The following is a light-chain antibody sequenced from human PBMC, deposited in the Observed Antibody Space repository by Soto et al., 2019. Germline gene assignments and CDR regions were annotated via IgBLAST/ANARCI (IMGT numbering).Light chain of an antibody. CDR2: WAS. Sequence: DIVLTHSQDTLAGSRGERGTLHCKSSQRVLYRPNTKNYLAGYQQKSGQPTKLLITWASTRESGVPDRFSGSGSGADFTLTISSLQAEDVEVYYCQQYGTAQLTFGGGSNV. J-gene: IGKJ4*01. V-gene: IGKV4-1*01. CDR1: QRVLYRPNTKNY. CDR3: QQYGTAQLT.